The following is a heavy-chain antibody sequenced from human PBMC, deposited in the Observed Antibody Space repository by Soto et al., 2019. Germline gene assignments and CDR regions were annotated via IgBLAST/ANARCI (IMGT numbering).Heavy chain of an antibody. Sequence: QVQLVESGGGVVQPGRFLRLSCAASGFTFSSYAMHWVRQVPGKGLEWVAVISYDGSNKYYADSVKGRFTISRDNSKNXLYLQMNSLRAEDTAVYYCARPLWRDDYNWGYFDLWGRGTLVTVSS. CDR1: GFTFSSYA. D-gene: IGHD4-4*01. CDR3: ARPLWRDDYNWGYFDL. V-gene: IGHV3-30-3*01. J-gene: IGHJ2*01. CDR2: ISYDGSNK.